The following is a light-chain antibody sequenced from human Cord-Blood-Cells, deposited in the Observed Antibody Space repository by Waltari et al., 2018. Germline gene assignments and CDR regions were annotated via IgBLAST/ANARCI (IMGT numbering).Light chain of an antibody. CDR2: DVS. CDR3: SSYTSSSTLV. J-gene: IGLJ1*01. CDR1: SSDVGGYNH. Sequence: QSALTQPASVSGSPGQSITISCTGTSSDVGGYNHVSWYQQHPGKAPKLMIYDVSNRPSGGSNRFSGSKSGNTASLTISGLQAEDEADYYCSSYTSSSTLVFGTGTKVTVL. V-gene: IGLV2-14*01.